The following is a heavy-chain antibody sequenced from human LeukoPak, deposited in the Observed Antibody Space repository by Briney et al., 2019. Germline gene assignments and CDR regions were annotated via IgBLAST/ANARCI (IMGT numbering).Heavy chain of an antibody. D-gene: IGHD6-25*01. CDR1: GFTFSSYS. V-gene: IGHV3-21*01. CDR3: ARVIAADFDY. CDR2: ISSSSSYI. Sequence: GGSLRLSCAASGFTFSSYSMNWVRQAPGKGLEWVSSISSSSSYIHYADSVKGRFTISRDNAKNSLYLQMNSLRAEDTAVYYCARVIAADFDYWGQGTLVTVSS. J-gene: IGHJ4*02.